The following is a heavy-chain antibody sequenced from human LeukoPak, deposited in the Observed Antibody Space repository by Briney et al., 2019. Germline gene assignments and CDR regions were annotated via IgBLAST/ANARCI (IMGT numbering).Heavy chain of an antibody. Sequence: SETLSLTCAVYGGSFSGYYWSWIRQPPGKGLEWIGYIYYSGSTNYNPSLKSRVTISVDTSKNQFSLKLSSVTAADTAVYYCARLYYYDSSGYSSGDYWGQGTLVTVSS. J-gene: IGHJ4*02. CDR3: ARLYYYDSSGYSSGDY. D-gene: IGHD3-22*01. V-gene: IGHV4-59*01. CDR2: IYYSGST. CDR1: GGSFSGYY.